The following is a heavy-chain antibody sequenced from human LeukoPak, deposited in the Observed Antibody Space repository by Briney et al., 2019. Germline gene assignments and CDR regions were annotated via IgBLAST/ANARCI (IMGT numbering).Heavy chain of an antibody. V-gene: IGHV1-69*13. Sequence: SVKVSCKASGGTFSSYAISWVRQAPGQGLEWMGGIISIFGTANYAQKFQGRVTITADESTSTAYMELSSLRSEDTAVYYCAREADSSGYYYVKGAFDICGQGTMVTVSS. CDR2: IISIFGTA. J-gene: IGHJ3*02. CDR3: AREADSSGYYYVKGAFDI. D-gene: IGHD3-22*01. CDR1: GGTFSSYA.